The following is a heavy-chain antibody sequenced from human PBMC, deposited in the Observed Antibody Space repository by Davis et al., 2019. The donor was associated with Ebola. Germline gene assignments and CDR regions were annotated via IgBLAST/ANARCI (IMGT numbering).Heavy chain of an antibody. Sequence: PGGSLRLSCAASGFTFSSHAMSWVRQAPGKGLEWVSAISARGRNTYYADSVKGRFTISRDSSRNTLFLQMDSLRAEETAVYYCASQSRSYSDTYGYWIFDFWGQGTLVTVSS. CDR3: ASQSRSYSDTYGYWIFDF. D-gene: IGHD5-24*01. V-gene: IGHV3-23*01. CDR1: GFTFSSHA. CDR2: ISARGRNT. J-gene: IGHJ4*02.